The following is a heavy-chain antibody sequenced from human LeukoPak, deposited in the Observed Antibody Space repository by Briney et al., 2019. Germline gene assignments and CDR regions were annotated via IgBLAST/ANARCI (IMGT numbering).Heavy chain of an antibody. CDR2: ISSSSSYI. V-gene: IGHV3-21*01. CDR1: GFTFSSYS. CDR3: ARVLLWFGELVDY. Sequence: GGSLRLSCAASGFTFSSYSMNWVRQAPGKGLEWVSSISSSSSYIYYADSVKGRFTISRDNAKNSLYLQMNSLRAEDMAVYYCARVLLWFGELVDYWGQGTLVTVSS. D-gene: IGHD3-10*01. J-gene: IGHJ4*02.